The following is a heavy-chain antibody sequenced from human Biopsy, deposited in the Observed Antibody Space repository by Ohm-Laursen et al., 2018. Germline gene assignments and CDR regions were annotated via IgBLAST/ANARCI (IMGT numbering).Heavy chain of an antibody. D-gene: IGHD2/OR15-2a*01. CDR1: GDSISSDY. CDR3: ARATNSTGWPYYYFYGMDV. CDR2: IYYSGST. Sequence: TLSLTCPVSGDSISSDYWSWIRQTPGKGLEWIGYIYYSGSTNYNPSLKSRVTISVDTSKNQFSLRLNSVTAADTAVYYRARATNSTGWPYYYFYGMDVWGQGTTVTVSS. J-gene: IGHJ6*02. V-gene: IGHV4-59*01.